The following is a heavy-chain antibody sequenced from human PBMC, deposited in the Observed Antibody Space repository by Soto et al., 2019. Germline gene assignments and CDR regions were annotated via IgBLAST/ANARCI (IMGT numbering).Heavy chain of an antibody. CDR2: ISGSGGST. CDR3: AKVYCISTSCYTGAFDY. Sequence: EVQLLESGGGLVQPGGSLRLSCAASGFTFSSYAMSWVRQAPGKGLEWVSAISGSGGSTYYADSVKGRFTISRDNSKNTLFLQMSSLRAEDTAVYYCAKVYCISTSCYTGAFDYWGQGALVTVSS. J-gene: IGHJ4*02. V-gene: IGHV3-23*01. D-gene: IGHD2-2*02. CDR1: GFTFSSYA.